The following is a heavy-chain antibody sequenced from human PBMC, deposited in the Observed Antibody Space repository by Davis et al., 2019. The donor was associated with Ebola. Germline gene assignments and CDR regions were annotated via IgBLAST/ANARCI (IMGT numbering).Heavy chain of an antibody. CDR1: GYTLSSYY. CDR2: INPTSGST. V-gene: IGHV1-46*01. Sequence: ASVKVSCKASGYTLSSYYMHWVRQAPGQGLEWMGIINPTSGSTSYAQKVQGRVTMTRDTSTSTVYMELSSLRSEDTAVYYCAKDGSAVQQGVDSYYKDVWGKGTTVTVSS. D-gene: IGHD3-3*01. CDR3: AKDGSAVQQGVDSYYKDV. J-gene: IGHJ6*03.